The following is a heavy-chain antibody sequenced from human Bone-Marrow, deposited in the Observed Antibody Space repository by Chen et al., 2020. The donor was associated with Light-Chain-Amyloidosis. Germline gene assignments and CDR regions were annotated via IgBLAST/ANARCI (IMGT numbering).Heavy chain of an antibody. V-gene: IGHV4-39*01. Sequence: QLQLQESAPDLAKPSETLSLTCQVPGGSASSRGFYWGWIRQSPGKGLEWIASISFSGNPYYNPSLKSRVTISIDTSKNKFAMKVTSVTAAGTALYYSAELLDNSYASTWGQGTLVTVSS. CDR1: GGSASSRGFY. CDR3: AELLDNSYAST. D-gene: IGHD3-16*01. CDR2: ISFSGNP. J-gene: IGHJ5*02.